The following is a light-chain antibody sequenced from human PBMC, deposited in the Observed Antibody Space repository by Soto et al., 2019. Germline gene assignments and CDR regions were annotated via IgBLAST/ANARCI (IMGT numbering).Light chain of an antibody. V-gene: IGKV3-11*01. CDR3: QQRSNWPPRVT. CDR2: DAS. J-gene: IGKJ3*01. CDR1: QSVSSY. Sequence: EIVLTQSPATLSFSPVERATLSCRASQSVSSYLAWYQQKPGQAPRLLIYDASNRATGIPARFSGSGSGTDFTLTISSLEPEDFAVYYCQQRSNWPPRVTFGPGTKVDIK.